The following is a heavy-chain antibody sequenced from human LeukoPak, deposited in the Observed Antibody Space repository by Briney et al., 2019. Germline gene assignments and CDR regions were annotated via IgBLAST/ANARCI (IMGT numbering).Heavy chain of an antibody. CDR1: GGSISSYY. Sequence: PSETLSLTCTVSGGSISSYYWSWIRQPPGKGLEWIGYIYYSGSTNYNPSLKSRVTISVDTSKNQFSLKLSSVTAADTAVYYCARSHPYPAPRFDPWGQGTLVTVSS. D-gene: IGHD2-2*01. V-gene: IGHV4-59*01. CDR2: IYYSGST. CDR3: ARSHPYPAPRFDP. J-gene: IGHJ5*02.